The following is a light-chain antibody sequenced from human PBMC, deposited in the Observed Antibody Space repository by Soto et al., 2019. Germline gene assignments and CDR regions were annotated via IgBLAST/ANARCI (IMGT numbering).Light chain of an antibody. J-gene: IGLJ2*01. Sequence: QSALTQPASVSGSPVQSITISCTGTSGDVGGYNYVSWYQRHPGKAPKLIIYEVSTRPSGVSDRFSAFKSGNTASLTISGLRAEDEADDYCSSFISRTFVVFGGGTTLTVL. CDR1: SGDVGGYNY. CDR2: EVS. V-gene: IGLV2-14*01. CDR3: SSFISRTFVV.